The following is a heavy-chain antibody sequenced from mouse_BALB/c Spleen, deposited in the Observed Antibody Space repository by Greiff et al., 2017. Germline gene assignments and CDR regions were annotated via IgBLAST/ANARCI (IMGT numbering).Heavy chain of an antibody. Sequence: EVQLVESGPELVKPGASVKMSCKASGYTFTSYVMHWVKQKPGQGLEWIGYINPYNDGTKYNEKFKGKATLTSDKSSSTAYMELSSLTSEDSAVYYCARSDYGSYYYAMDYWGQGTSVTVSS. D-gene: IGHD1-2*01. J-gene: IGHJ4*01. V-gene: IGHV1-14*01. CDR3: ARSDYGSYYYAMDY. CDR2: INPYNDGT. CDR1: GYTFTSYV.